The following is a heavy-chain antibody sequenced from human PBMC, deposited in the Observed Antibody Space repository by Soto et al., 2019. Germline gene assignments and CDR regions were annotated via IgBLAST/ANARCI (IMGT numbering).Heavy chain of an antibody. V-gene: IGHV4-59*01. Sequence: SETLSLTSTVSAGSISGYYWTWIRQPPGKGLELIGYIIYTGVTNYNPSLKSRVTLSVDTSTNQFSLKLRSVTAADTAVYYCARVGSSGWSPDYWGRGTLVTVSS. CDR2: IIYTGVT. J-gene: IGHJ4*02. D-gene: IGHD6-19*01. CDR3: ARVGSSGWSPDY. CDR1: AGSISGYY.